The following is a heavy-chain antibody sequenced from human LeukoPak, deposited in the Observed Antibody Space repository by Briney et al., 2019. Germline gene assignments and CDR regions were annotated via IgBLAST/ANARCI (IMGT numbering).Heavy chain of an antibody. D-gene: IGHD3-10*01. V-gene: IGHV3-74*01. CDR1: GFTLSGYW. CDR2: INSDGSST. Sequence: GGSLRLSCAASGFTLSGYWMHWVRQAPGKGLVWVSRINSDGSSTSYADSVKGRFTISRDNAKNSLYLQMNSLRAEDTAVYYCARFGRDAFDIWGQGTMVTVSS. J-gene: IGHJ3*02. CDR3: ARFGRDAFDI.